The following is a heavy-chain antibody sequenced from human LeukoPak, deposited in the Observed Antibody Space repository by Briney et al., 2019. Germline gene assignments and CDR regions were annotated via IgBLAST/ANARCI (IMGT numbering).Heavy chain of an antibody. Sequence: QTGGSLRLSCAASGFTFSNYAMHWVRQVPGKGLEWVAVISYDGSNKYYADSVKGRFTISRDNSKTMVWLQINSPTAEDTATYYCAKDGNWARFEDWGQGTLVTVSS. V-gene: IGHV3-30*04. CDR3: AKDGNWARFED. CDR2: ISYDGSNK. CDR1: GFTFSNYA. D-gene: IGHD7-27*01. J-gene: IGHJ4*02.